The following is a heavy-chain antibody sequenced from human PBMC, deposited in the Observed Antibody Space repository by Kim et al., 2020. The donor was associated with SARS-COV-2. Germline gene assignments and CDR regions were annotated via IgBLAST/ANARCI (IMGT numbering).Heavy chain of an antibody. D-gene: IGHD6-13*01. CDR2: ISWNSAII. Sequence: GGSLRLSCAVSGFTLGDHAMHWVRQAPGKGLEWVSGISWNSAIIGYADSVKGRFTISRDNAKNSLYLQMNSLRAEDTALYYCAKDQGYSSSWSTYFDNWSRGTLVTVSS. CDR3: AKDQGYSSSWSTYFDN. V-gene: IGHV3-9*01. CDR1: GFTLGDHA. J-gene: IGHJ4*02.